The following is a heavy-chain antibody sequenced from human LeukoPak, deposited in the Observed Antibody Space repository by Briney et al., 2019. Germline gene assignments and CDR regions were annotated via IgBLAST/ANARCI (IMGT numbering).Heavy chain of an antibody. J-gene: IGHJ5*02. D-gene: IGHD3-10*01. Sequence: ASVMVSCKASGYTFTSYGISWVRQAPGQGLEWMGWISAYNGNTNYAQKLQGRVTMTTDTSTSTAYMELRSLRSDDTAVYYCARERVTMVRGWHNWFDPWGQGTLVTVSS. CDR2: ISAYNGNT. CDR1: GYTFTSYG. CDR3: ARERVTMVRGWHNWFDP. V-gene: IGHV1-18*01.